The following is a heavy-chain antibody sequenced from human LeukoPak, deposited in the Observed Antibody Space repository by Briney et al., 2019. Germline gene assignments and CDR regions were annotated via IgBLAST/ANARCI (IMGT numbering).Heavy chain of an antibody. J-gene: IGHJ4*02. CDR2: ISASGGST. CDR3: AKGQRWESPHYLDS. D-gene: IGHD1-26*01. CDR1: GFTFSSSA. Sequence: GGSLRLSCAASGFTFSSSAMSWVRQVPGKGLEWVSGISASGGSTYYADSVRGRFTISRDNSKNTLYVQMNSLRDEDTAVYYCAKGQRWESPHYLDSWGQGTLVTVSS. V-gene: IGHV3-23*01.